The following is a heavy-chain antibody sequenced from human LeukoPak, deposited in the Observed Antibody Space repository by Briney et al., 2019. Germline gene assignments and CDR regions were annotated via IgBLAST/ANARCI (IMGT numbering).Heavy chain of an antibody. D-gene: IGHD3-22*01. CDR2: INPSGGST. J-gene: IGHJ4*02. V-gene: IGHV1-46*01. CDR3: ARPKRYYYDSSGYYHGDHFDY. Sequence: GASVKVSCKASGYTFTSYYMHWVRQAPGQGLEWMGIINPSGGSTSYAQKFQGRVIMTRDTSTSTVYMELSSLRSEDTAVYYCARPKRYYYDSSGYYHGDHFDYWGQGTLVTVSS. CDR1: GYTFTSYY.